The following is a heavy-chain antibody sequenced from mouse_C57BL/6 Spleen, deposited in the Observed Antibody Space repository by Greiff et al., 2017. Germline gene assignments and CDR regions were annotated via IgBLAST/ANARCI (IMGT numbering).Heavy chain of an antibody. CDR3: TRCAYLGSMDY. J-gene: IGHJ4*01. CDR2: IDPETGGT. Sequence: VQLQQSGAVLVRPGASVTLSCKASGYTFTDYEMHWVKQTPVQGLEWIGAIDPETGGTAYNQKFKGKAILTADKSSSTAYMELRSLTSEDSAVYYCTRCAYLGSMDYWGQGTSVTVSS. CDR1: GYTFTDYE. D-gene: IGHD4-1*01. V-gene: IGHV1-15*01.